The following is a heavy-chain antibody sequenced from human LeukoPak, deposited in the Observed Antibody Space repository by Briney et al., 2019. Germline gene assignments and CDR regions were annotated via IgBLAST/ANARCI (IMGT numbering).Heavy chain of an antibody. CDR1: GFTFSSYA. CDR2: ITGSGGST. Sequence: GGSLRLSCAASGFTFSSYAMSWVRQAPGKGLEWVSAITGSGGSTYYADSVRGRFTISRDNSKNTLYLQMNSLRAEDTAVYYCAKAQVGAILHAFDIWGQGTMVTVSS. D-gene: IGHD1-26*01. V-gene: IGHV3-23*01. CDR3: AKAQVGAILHAFDI. J-gene: IGHJ3*02.